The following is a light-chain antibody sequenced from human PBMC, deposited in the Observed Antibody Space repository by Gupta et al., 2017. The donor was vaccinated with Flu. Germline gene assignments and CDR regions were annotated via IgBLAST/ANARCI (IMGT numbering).Light chain of an antibody. V-gene: IGKV2-28*01. Sequence: VTRGEAASISCSSSQRRRKSNGNNYLDWYLQKPGQAPQLLIYWGSNRASGVPDRFSGSGSGTDFTLKISRGEAEDVGVYYCMQTLQTPYTFGQGTKLEIK. J-gene: IGKJ2*01. CDR3: MQTLQTPYT. CDR2: WGS. CDR1: QRRRKSNGNNY.